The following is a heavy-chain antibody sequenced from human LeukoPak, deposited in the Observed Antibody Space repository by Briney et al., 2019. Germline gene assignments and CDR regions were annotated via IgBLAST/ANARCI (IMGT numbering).Heavy chain of an antibody. D-gene: IGHD2/OR15-2a*01. CDR3: ARDFSTMESL. V-gene: IGHV3-48*01. CDR2: ISSSSNTV. CDR1: GFTFSTYS. J-gene: IGHJ4*02. Sequence: GGSLRLSCAASGFTFSTYSMNWVRQTPEKGLECVSYISSSSNTVYYADSVRGRFTISRDNAKNSLFLQMNSLRAEDTAVYYCARDFSTMESLWGQGTLVTVSS.